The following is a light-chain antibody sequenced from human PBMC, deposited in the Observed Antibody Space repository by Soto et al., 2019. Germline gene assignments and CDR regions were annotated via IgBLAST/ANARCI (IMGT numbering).Light chain of an antibody. V-gene: IGLV2-14*01. CDR2: AVT. Sequence: QSVLTQPASVSGSPGQSITISCTGTSSDVGGYNYVSWYQQHPGKAPKLMIYAVTDRPLGVSSRFSGSKSGNTASLTISGLQAEDDADYYCSSYTSGSTLFGTGTKVTVL. J-gene: IGLJ1*01. CDR1: SSDVGGYNY. CDR3: SSYTSGSTL.